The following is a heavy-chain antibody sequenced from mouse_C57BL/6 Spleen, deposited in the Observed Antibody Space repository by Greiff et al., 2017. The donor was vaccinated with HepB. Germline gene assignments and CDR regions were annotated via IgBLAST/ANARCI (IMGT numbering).Heavy chain of an antibody. CDR3: ARSGGYYFAY. Sequence: VQLQQSGPELVKPGASVKISCKASGYAFSSSWMNWVKQRPGKGLEWIGRIYPGDGDTNYNGKFKGKATLTADKSSSTAYMQLSSLTSEDSAVYFCARSGGYYFAYWGQGTLVTVSA. CDR1: GYAFSSSW. CDR2: IYPGDGDT. D-gene: IGHD2-12*01. J-gene: IGHJ3*01. V-gene: IGHV1-82*01.